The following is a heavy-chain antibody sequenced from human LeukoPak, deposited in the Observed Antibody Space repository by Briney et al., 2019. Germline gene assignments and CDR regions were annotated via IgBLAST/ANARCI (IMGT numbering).Heavy chain of an antibody. V-gene: IGHV3-66*01. Sequence: PGGSLRLSCAASGFTISSNYMSWVRQAPGKGLEWVSVIYSSGSTYYADSVNGRFTISRDNSKNTLYLQMSNLRAEDTAVFYCASGGTGFYTYFDFWGQGTLVTVSS. J-gene: IGHJ4*02. CDR1: GFTISSNY. D-gene: IGHD3/OR15-3a*01. CDR2: IYSSGST. CDR3: ASGGTGFYTYFDF.